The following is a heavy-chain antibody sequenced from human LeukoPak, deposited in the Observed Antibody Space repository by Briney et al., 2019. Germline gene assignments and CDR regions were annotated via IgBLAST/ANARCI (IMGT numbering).Heavy chain of an antibody. CDR3: ARSYYYYYMDV. CDR1: GGSISSSSYY. Sequence: KPSETLSLTCTVSGGSISSSSYYWGWIRQPPGKGLEWIGSIYYSGSTYYNPSLKSRVTISVDTSKNQFSLKLSSVTAADTAVYYCARSYYYYYMDVWGKGTTVTVSS. J-gene: IGHJ6*03. CDR2: IYYSGST. V-gene: IGHV4-39*07.